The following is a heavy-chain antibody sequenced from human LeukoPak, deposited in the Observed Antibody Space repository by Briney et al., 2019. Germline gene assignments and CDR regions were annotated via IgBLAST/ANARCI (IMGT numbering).Heavy chain of an antibody. CDR3: ARVRGLVSIRLGAFDI. CDR2: INPNSGGT. D-gene: IGHD3-16*01. V-gene: IGHV1-2*02. CDR1: GYTFTGYY. J-gene: IGHJ3*02. Sequence: GASVKVSCKASGYTFTGYYMHWVRQAPGQGLEWMGWINPNSGGTNYAQKFQGRVTMTRDTSISTAYMELRSLRSDDTAVYYCARVRGLVSIRLGAFDIWGQGTMVTVSS.